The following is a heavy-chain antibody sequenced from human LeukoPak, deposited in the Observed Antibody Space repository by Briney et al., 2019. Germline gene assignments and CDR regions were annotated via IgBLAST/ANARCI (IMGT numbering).Heavy chain of an antibody. CDR2: ISSSSSYI. Sequence: GGSLRLXCAASGFTFSSYSMNWVRQAPGKGLEWVSSISSSSSYIYYADSVKGRFTISRDNAKNSLYLQMNSLRAEDTAVYYCARDPVMTMVAPDYWGQGTLVTVSS. CDR1: GFTFSSYS. CDR3: ARDPVMTMVAPDY. D-gene: IGHD4/OR15-4a*01. J-gene: IGHJ4*02. V-gene: IGHV3-21*01.